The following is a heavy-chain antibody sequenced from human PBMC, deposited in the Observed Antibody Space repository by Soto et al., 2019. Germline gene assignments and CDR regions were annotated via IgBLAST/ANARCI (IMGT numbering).Heavy chain of an antibody. CDR2: ITTYNGNR. D-gene: IGHD6-19*01. V-gene: IGHV1-18*01. CDR3: ARDAQPKGVAADGASDY. Sequence: QVQLVQSGPEVKNPGASVKVSCKASGYTFKNYGIKWVRQAPGQGLEWVGWITTYNGNRYSAEKFQRSVTMTTDTSTRTTYMELKSLTSDDTGVYYCARDAQPKGVAADGASDYWGQGTLVTVSS. CDR1: GYTFKNYG. J-gene: IGHJ4*02.